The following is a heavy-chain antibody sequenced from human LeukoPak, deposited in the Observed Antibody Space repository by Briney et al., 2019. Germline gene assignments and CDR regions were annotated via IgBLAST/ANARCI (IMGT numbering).Heavy chain of an antibody. CDR2: IHYSGST. D-gene: IGHD6-13*01. V-gene: IGHV4-38-2*02. Sequence: SETLSLTCTVSGYSISSGYYWGWIRQPPGKGLEWIGYIHYSGSTNYNPSLKSRVTISIDTSKNQFSLRLSSVTAADTAVYYCASQKAAGDFDYWGRGTLVTVSS. CDR1: GYSISSGYY. J-gene: IGHJ4*02. CDR3: ASQKAAGDFDY.